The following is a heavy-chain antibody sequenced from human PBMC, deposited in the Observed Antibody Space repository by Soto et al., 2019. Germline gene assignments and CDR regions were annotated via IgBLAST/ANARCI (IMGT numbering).Heavy chain of an antibody. CDR3: ARLIYGSSSAGYWFDP. CDR2: IYPGDSDT. D-gene: IGHD3-10*01. V-gene: IGHV5-51*01. Sequence: GESLKISCKGSGYSFTSYWIGWVRQMPGKGLEWMGIIYPGDSDTRYSPSFQGQVTISADKSISTAYLQWSSLKASDTAMYYCARLIYGSSSAGYWFDPWGQGTLVTVSS. J-gene: IGHJ5*02. CDR1: GYSFTSYW.